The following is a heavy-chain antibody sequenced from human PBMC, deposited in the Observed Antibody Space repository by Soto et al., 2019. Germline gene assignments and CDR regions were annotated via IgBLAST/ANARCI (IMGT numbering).Heavy chain of an antibody. Sequence: EVQLLESGGGLVQPGGSLRLSCAASGFTFSSYAMSWVRQAPGKGLEWVSAISGSGGSTYYADSVKGRFTISRDNSKTTLYLQMNSLRAEDTAVYYCAKDTPGYCSSTSCQLDYSNPYYFDYWGQGTLVTVSS. CDR2: ISGSGGST. J-gene: IGHJ4*02. V-gene: IGHV3-23*01. CDR3: AKDTPGYCSSTSCQLDYSNPYYFDY. D-gene: IGHD2-2*01. CDR1: GFTFSSYA.